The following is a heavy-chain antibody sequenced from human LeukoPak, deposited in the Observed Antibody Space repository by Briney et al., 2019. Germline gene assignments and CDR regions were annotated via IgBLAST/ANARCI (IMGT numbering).Heavy chain of an antibody. Sequence: GGSLRLSCAASGFTFTSYAMSWVRQAPGKGLEWVSGISGSGGSTDYADSVKGRFTISRDNSKNTLYLQMNSLRVDDTAVYYCAKVWYSSGWYFDYWGQGTLVTVSS. D-gene: IGHD6-19*01. CDR3: AKVWYSSGWYFDY. J-gene: IGHJ4*02. V-gene: IGHV3-23*01. CDR1: GFTFTSYA. CDR2: ISGSGGST.